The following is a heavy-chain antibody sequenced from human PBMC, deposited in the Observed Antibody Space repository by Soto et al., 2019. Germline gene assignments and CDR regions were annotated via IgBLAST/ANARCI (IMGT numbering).Heavy chain of an antibody. J-gene: IGHJ5*01. CDR2: VSGGGGGV. D-gene: IGHD3-9*01. CDR3: AKDRDPDGIWTFDS. CDR1: GFTFSNYA. V-gene: IGHV3-23*01. Sequence: GGSLRLSCAASGFTFSNYAMSWVRQIPGKGLEWLACVSGGGGGVGYADSVKGRFIISRDNSKDMLFLQMSSLRVDDTAVYYCAKDRDPDGIWTFDSWGQGTLVTVSS.